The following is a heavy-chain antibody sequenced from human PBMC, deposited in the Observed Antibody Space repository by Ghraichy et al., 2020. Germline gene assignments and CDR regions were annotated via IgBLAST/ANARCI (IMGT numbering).Heavy chain of an antibody. CDR3: ARYDTQIGWFDP. CDR1: GFTFSSYS. V-gene: IGHV3-48*04. D-gene: IGHD3-16*01. Sequence: GEYLNISCAVSGFTFSSYSMNWVRQSPGKGLEWVSYISGSSGTMYYADSVNGRFIISRDNAKNSLYLQMNSLRAEDTAVYYCARYDTQIGWFDPWGQGTLVTVSS. CDR2: ISGSSGTM. J-gene: IGHJ5*02.